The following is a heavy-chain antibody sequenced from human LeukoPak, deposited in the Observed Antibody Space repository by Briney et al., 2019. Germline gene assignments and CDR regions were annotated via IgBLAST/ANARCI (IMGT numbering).Heavy chain of an antibody. Sequence: SETLSLTCAVYGGSFSGYYWSWIRQSPGKGLEWIGEINHSGSTNYNPSLKSRVTISVDTSKNQFSLKLSSVTAADTAVYYCARGLNLGGYFDYWGQGTLVTVSS. J-gene: IGHJ4*02. V-gene: IGHV4-34*01. D-gene: IGHD2-15*01. CDR3: ARGLNLGGYFDY. CDR1: GGSFSGYY. CDR2: INHSGST.